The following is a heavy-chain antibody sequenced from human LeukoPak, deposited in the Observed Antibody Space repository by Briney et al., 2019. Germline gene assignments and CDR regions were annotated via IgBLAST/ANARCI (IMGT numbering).Heavy chain of an antibody. Sequence: PGGSLRLSCAASGFTFSRYWMHWVRQAPGKGLLWVSRINSDGSSTYYADSVKGRFTTSRDNAKNALHLQMNSLTAEDTAVYYRVLDLCSSFAFDIWGQGTMVTVSS. V-gene: IGHV3-74*01. CDR2: INSDGSST. J-gene: IGHJ3*02. CDR1: GFTFSRYW. D-gene: IGHD2-15*01. CDR3: VLDLCSSFAFDI.